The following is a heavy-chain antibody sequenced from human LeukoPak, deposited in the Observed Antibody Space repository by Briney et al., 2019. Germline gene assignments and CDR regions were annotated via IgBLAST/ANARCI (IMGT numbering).Heavy chain of an antibody. J-gene: IGHJ6*02. CDR3: ARDKRLAAAGPLGYYYYGMDV. V-gene: IGHV1-69*04. CDR2: IIPILGIA. Sequence: ASVKVSCKASGGTFSSYAISWVRQAPGQGLEWMGRIIPILGIANYAQKFQGRVTITADESTSTAYMELSSLRSEDTAVYYCARDKRLAAAGPLGYYYYGMDVWGQGTTVTVSS. D-gene: IGHD6-13*01. CDR1: GGTFSSYA.